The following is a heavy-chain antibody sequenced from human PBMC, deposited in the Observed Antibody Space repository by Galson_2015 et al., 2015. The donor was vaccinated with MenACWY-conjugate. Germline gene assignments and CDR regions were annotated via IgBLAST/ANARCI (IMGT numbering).Heavy chain of an antibody. Sequence: SVKVSCKASGYTFTSYAMHWVRQAPGQRLEWMGWINAGNGNTKYSQKFQGRVTITRDTSASTAYMELSSLRSEDTAVYYCARVGGSTGTPGAFDIWGQGTMVTVSS. J-gene: IGHJ3*02. D-gene: IGHD1-1*01. V-gene: IGHV1-3*01. CDR3: ARVGGSTGTPGAFDI. CDR2: INAGNGNT. CDR1: GYTFTSYA.